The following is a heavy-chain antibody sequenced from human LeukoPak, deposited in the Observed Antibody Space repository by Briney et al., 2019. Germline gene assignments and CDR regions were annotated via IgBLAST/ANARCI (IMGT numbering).Heavy chain of an antibody. J-gene: IGHJ4*02. V-gene: IGHV1-24*01. Sequence: ASVKVSCKVSGYTLTELSMHWVRQAPGKGLEWMGGFDPEDGETIHAQKFQGRVTMTEDTSTDTAYMELSSLRSEDTAVYYCATGSNPYYDSSGYYLDYWGQGTLVTVSS. CDR2: FDPEDGET. D-gene: IGHD3-22*01. CDR3: ATGSNPYYDSSGYYLDY. CDR1: GYTLTELS.